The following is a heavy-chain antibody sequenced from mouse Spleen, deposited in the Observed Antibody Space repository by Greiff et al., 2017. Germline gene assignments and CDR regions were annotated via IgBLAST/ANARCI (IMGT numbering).Heavy chain of an antibody. J-gene: IGHJ1*01. V-gene: IGHV1S81*02. CDR2: INPSNGRT. CDR1: GYTFTSYW. CDR3: ARGWRDV. D-gene: IGHD1-1*02. Sequence: QVQLKQPGAELVKPGASVKLSCKASGYTFTSYWMHWVKQRPGQGLEWIGEINPSNGRTNYNEKFKSKATLTVDKSSSTAYMQLSSLTSEDSAVYYCARGWRDVWGAGTTVTVSS.